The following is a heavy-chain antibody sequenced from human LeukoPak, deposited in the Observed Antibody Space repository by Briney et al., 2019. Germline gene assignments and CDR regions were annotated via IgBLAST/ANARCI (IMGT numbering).Heavy chain of an antibody. V-gene: IGHV3-7*02. CDR2: IKEDGSDK. D-gene: IGHD5-12*01. CDR3: AGGARGYAESLY. Sequence: PGGSLRLSYASAEFILSYYWMSVLRQAPGKGLEWVANIKEDGSDKAYVDSVKGRFTISRDNAKNSLYLRLDSLRADDTAVYYCAGGARGYAESLYWGQGTLVVVSA. J-gene: IGHJ4*02. CDR1: EFILSYYW.